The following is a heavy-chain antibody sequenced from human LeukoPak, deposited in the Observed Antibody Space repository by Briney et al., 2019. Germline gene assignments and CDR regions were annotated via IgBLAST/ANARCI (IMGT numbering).Heavy chain of an antibody. Sequence: ASVEVSFKASGYTFTSYGISWVRQAPGQGIEWMGWISTYNGNTNYAQKLQGRVTMTTDTSTSTGYMELRSLRSDDTAVYYCARGSYFDYWGQGTLVTVSS. V-gene: IGHV1-18*01. CDR3: ARGSYFDY. CDR2: ISTYNGNT. J-gene: IGHJ4*02. CDR1: GYTFTSYG.